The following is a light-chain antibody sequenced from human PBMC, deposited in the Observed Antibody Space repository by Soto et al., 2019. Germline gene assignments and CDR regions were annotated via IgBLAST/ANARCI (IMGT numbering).Light chain of an antibody. CDR2: DAS. CDR1: QSVSTY. J-gene: IGKJ1*01. Sequence: EIVLTQSPATLSLSPGDRATLSCRASQSVSTYFAWYQQKPGQPPRLLIYDASYRATGIPARFSGRGSGSHFTLSTSCLDPEDFAVYYGQQRSQAPLTFVKGTKVDIK. V-gene: IGKV3-11*01. CDR3: QQRSQAPLT.